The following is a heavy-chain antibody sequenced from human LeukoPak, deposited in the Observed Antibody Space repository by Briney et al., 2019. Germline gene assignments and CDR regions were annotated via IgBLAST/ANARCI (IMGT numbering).Heavy chain of an antibody. CDR2: MYNDGDT. V-gene: IGHV3-53*01. CDR1: GFSVSSNY. D-gene: IGHD4-17*01. J-gene: IGHJ3*02. CDR3: AREGSDYGDYDAFDI. Sequence: SGGSLRLSCAASGFSVSSNYMSWVRQAPGKGLEWVSIMYNDGDTYQRDSVKGRFTMSRDNSKNMLYLHMDSLRAEDTAMYFCAREGSDYGDYDAFDIWGRGTMVTVSS.